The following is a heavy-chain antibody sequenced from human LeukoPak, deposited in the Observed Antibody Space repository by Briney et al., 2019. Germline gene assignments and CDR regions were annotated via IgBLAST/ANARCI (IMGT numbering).Heavy chain of an antibody. CDR1: GYTFTSHY. CDR2: MNPSGLWS. V-gene: IGHV1-46*01. Sequence: GASVKVSCKASGYTFTSHYMHWVRQAPGQGLEWMGVMNPSGLWSRSAQKFQGRVTMTRDTSTSTDYMELRSLRSDDTAIYYCAGDFSEDDRSWWLDPWGQGTLVTVSS. D-gene: IGHD3-22*01. CDR3: AGDFSEDDRSWWLDP. J-gene: IGHJ5*02.